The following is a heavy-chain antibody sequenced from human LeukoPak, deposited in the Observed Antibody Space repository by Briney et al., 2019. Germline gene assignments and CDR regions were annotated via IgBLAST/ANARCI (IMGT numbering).Heavy chain of an antibody. CDR3: VRDNYGGILDL. CDR2: ILYNGSKK. J-gene: IGHJ5*02. V-gene: IGHV3-30*04. D-gene: IGHD2-21*01. Sequence: GRFLRLSCAASGFTFSRYTMHWVRQAPGKGLEWVAVILYNGSKKYYAESVKGRFTISRDNSKNTLSLQMNSLRVEDTAVYYCVRDNYGGILDLWGQGTLVSVSS. CDR1: GFTFSRYT.